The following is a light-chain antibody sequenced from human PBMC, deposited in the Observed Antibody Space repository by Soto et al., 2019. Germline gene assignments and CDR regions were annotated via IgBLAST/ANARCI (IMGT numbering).Light chain of an antibody. CDR2: KAS. Sequence: IQRTNAPSSLSASVGDRVTITCRASQTISSWLAWYQQKPGKAPKLLIYKASTLKSGVPSRFSGSGSGTEFTLTISSLQPDDFATYYCQHYNSYSEAFGQGTKVDNK. V-gene: IGKV1-5*03. J-gene: IGKJ1*01. CDR3: QHYNSYSEA. CDR1: QTISSW.